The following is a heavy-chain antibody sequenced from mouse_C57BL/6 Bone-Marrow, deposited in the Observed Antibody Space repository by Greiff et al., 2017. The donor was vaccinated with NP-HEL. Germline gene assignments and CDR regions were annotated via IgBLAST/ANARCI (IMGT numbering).Heavy chain of an antibody. CDR1: GYTFTSYW. D-gene: IGHD2-4*01. Sequence: QVQLQQPGAELVKPGASVKLSCKASGYTFTSYWMHWVKQRPGQGLEWIGMIHPNSGSTNYNEKFKSKATLTVDKSSSTAYMQLSILTSEDSAVYYCARRIYYDYRYYYAMDYWGQGTSVTVSS. J-gene: IGHJ4*01. V-gene: IGHV1-64*01. CDR3: ARRIYYDYRYYYAMDY. CDR2: IHPNSGST.